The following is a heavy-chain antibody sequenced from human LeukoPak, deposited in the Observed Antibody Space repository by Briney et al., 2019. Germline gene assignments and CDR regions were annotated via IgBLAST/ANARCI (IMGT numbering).Heavy chain of an antibody. Sequence: GGSLRLPCPASGFIFITYAMHWVGRAQGKGLEGVAVIWSDGLNKDYADSVKGRFTISRDNSKNTLYLQMNTLRSEDMALYYCARNSAARFYYYYYMDVWGKGTTVTVSS. J-gene: IGHJ6*03. CDR1: GFIFITYA. CDR2: IWSDGLNK. D-gene: IGHD2-15*01. CDR3: ARNSAARFYYYYYMDV. V-gene: IGHV3-33*01.